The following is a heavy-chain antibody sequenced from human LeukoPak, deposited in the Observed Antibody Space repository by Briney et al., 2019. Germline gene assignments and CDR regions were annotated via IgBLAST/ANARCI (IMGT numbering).Heavy chain of an antibody. CDR2: ISGSGGST. CDR3: AKDRRDSSGWFRADDY. CDR1: GFTFSSYA. J-gene: IGHJ4*02. Sequence: PGGSLRLSCAASGFTFSSYAMSWVRQAPGKGLEWVSAISGSGGSTYYADSVKGRFTISRDNSKNTLYLQMNSLTAEDTAVYYCAKDRRDSSGWFRADDYWGQGTLVTVSS. D-gene: IGHD6-19*01. V-gene: IGHV3-23*01.